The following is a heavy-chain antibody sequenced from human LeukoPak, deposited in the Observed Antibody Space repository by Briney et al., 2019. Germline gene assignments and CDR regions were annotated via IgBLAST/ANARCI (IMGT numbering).Heavy chain of an antibody. J-gene: IGHJ6*03. D-gene: IGHD3-16*01. Sequence: ASVKVSCKASGYTFTSYYMHWVRQAPGQGLEWMGIINPSGGSTSYAQKFQGRVTMTRDMSTSTVYMELSSLRSEDTAVYYCARGLGGDYYYYYMDVWGKGTTVTISS. V-gene: IGHV1-46*01. CDR1: GYTFTSYY. CDR3: ARGLGGDYYYYYMDV. CDR2: INPSGGST.